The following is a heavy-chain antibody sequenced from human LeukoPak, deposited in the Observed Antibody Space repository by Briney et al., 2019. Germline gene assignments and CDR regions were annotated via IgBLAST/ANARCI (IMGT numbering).Heavy chain of an antibody. CDR1: GFTFSSYA. CDR2: ISGSGGST. D-gene: IGHD3-9*01. V-gene: IGHV3-23*01. CDR3: AKDDYYDILTGLDTVNDY. J-gene: IGHJ4*02. Sequence: PGGSLRLSCAASGFTFSSYAMSWVRQAPGKGLEWVSAISGSGGSTYYADSVKGRFTISRDNSKNTLYLQTNSLRAEDTAVYYCAKDDYYDILTGLDTVNDYWGQGTLVTVSS.